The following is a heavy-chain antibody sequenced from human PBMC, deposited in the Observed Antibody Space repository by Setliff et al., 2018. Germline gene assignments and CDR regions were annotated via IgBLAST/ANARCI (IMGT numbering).Heavy chain of an antibody. Sequence: GGSLRLSCAASGFTFVDYGMTWVRQAPGKGLEWVSGINWNGGSTGYADSVKGRFTISRDNVKNSLYLQMNSLRAEDTAVYYCTRVHTFGGTNNWFDPWGQGTLVTVSS. CDR2: INWNGGST. CDR1: GFTFVDYG. CDR3: TRVHTFGGTNNWFDP. V-gene: IGHV3-20*04. J-gene: IGHJ5*02. D-gene: IGHD3-16*01.